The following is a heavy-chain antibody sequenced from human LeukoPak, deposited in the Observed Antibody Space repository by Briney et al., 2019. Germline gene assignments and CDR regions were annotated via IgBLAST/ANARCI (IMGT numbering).Heavy chain of an antibody. CDR2: IDNSDSTT. CDR1: EFTFSKYG. V-gene: IGHV3-48*04. Sequence: GGSLRLSCAASEFTFSKYGMNWVRQAPGKGLEWISYIDNSDSTTYYADSVKGRFTISRDNAKNSLYLQMNSLRAEDTAVYYCAREMLAAVAAQSWGQGTLVTVSS. CDR3: AREMLAAVAAQS. D-gene: IGHD6-19*01. J-gene: IGHJ5*02.